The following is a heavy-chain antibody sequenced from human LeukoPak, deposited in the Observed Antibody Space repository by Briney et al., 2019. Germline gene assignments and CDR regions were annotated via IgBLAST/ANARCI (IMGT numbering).Heavy chain of an antibody. CDR3: AKDYSNYYFVGFDP. CDR2: ISGSGGST. V-gene: IGHV3-23*01. Sequence: PGGSLRLSCAASEFIFSSFAMSWVRQAPGKGLEWVSAISGSGGSTYYADSVKGRFTISRDNSKNTLYLQMNSLRAEDTAVYYCAKDYSNYYFVGFDPWGQGTLVTVSS. D-gene: IGHD4-11*01. J-gene: IGHJ5*02. CDR1: EFIFSSFA.